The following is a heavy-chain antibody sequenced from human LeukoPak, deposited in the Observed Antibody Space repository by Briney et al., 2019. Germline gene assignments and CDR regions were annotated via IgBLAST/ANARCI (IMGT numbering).Heavy chain of an antibody. D-gene: IGHD6-19*01. V-gene: IGHV1-2*02. CDR3: ARSSSGWPLYFDC. Sequence: ASVKVSCMASGYTLTDYNLHWVRQAPGEGVEWMGWINPKSGGTKFAQKHQGGVTMTADTSIDTAYLELSNLKSDDTAIYYCARSSSGWPLYFDCWGQGTLVTVSS. J-gene: IGHJ4*02. CDR1: GYTLTDYN. CDR2: INPKSGGT.